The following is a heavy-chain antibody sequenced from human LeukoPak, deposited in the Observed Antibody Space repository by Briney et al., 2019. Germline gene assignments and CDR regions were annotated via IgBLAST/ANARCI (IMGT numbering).Heavy chain of an antibody. J-gene: IGHJ4*02. Sequence: GGSLRLSCAASGFTFSTYWMSWVRQAPGKGLEWVSSISSSSSYIYYADSVKGRFTISRNNAKNSLYLQMNSLRAEDTAVYYCARAAPFGYSSGSHLDYWGQGTLVTVSS. V-gene: IGHV3-21*01. CDR2: ISSSSSYI. D-gene: IGHD6-19*01. CDR1: GFTFSTYW. CDR3: ARAAPFGYSSGSHLDY.